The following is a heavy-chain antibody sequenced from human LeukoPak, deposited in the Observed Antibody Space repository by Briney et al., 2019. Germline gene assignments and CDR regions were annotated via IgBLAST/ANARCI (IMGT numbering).Heavy chain of an antibody. J-gene: IGHJ6*03. CDR1: GYSISSGYY. CDR2: IYHSGST. Sequence: SETLSLTCTVSGYSISSGYYWGWIRQPPGKGLEWIGSIYHSGSTYYNPSLKSRVTISVDTSKNQFSLKLSSATAADTAVYYCARSNYYYYYYMDVWGKGTTVTVSS. D-gene: IGHD4-11*01. CDR3: ARSNYYYYYYMDV. V-gene: IGHV4-38-2*02.